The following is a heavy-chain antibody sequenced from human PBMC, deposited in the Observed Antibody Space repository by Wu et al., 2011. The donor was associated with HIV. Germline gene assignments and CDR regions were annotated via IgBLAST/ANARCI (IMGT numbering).Heavy chain of an antibody. CDR3: ARDPGIAATGMFG. CDR1: GYTFTNYF. J-gene: IGHJ4*02. V-gene: IGHV1-2*02. D-gene: IGHD6-13*01. CDR2: LNPNSGGS. Sequence: QVHLVQSGAEVRKPGASVKVSCKASGYTFTNYFVHWVRQAPGQGLEWMGWLNPNSGGSDYVQQFQGRVTMTRDTSITTVYMELSRLRSDDTAVYYCARDPGIAATGMFGWGQGTLVTVSS.